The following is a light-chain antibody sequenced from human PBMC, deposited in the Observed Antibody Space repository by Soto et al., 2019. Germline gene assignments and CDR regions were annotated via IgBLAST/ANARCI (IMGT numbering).Light chain of an antibody. CDR2: AAS. V-gene: IGKV1-8*01. Sequence: AIRMTQSPSSFSASTGDRVTITCRASQDISSYLAWYQQKPGKAPKLLIYAASTLQSGVPSRFSGSGSGTDFTLTISCLQSDDFASYYCQQYYSYPLTFGGGSKVEIK. CDR1: QDISSY. CDR3: QQYYSYPLT. J-gene: IGKJ4*01.